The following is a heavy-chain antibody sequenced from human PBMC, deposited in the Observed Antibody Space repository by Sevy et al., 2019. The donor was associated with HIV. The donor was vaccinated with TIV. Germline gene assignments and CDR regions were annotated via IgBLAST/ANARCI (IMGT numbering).Heavy chain of an antibody. V-gene: IGHV3-7*01. CDR3: ARALADWGSFHYSS. D-gene: IGHD3-16*02. CDR1: GFTFSTYW. J-gene: IGHJ4*02. CDR2: IKQDGTDK. Sequence: GGSLRLSCAASGFTFSTYWMTWVRQAPGKGLEWMANIKQDGTDKYYVDSVKGRFTVSRDNAKNSLHLQMDNLRAEDTAVYYCARALADWGSFHYSSWGRGTLVTVSS.